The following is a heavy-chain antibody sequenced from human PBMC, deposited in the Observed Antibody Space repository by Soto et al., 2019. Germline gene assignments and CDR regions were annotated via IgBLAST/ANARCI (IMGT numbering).Heavy chain of an antibody. CDR2: DYSDSA. V-gene: IGHV4-59*08. CDR3: AAYRHGEWGRGY. Sequence: QVQLQESGPGVVKPSETLSLTCTVSGASVSSHHWTCIRQPPGEGLEWIADYSDSASYRPHLKSPVTISPDTSNNQFDLNLSSVTAADTAVYYCAAYRHGEWGRGYWGQGTLVTVSS. J-gene: IGHJ4*02. D-gene: IGHD3-16*01. CDR1: GASVSSHH.